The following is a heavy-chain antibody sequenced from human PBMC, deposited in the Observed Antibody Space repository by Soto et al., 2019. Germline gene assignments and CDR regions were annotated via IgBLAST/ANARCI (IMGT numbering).Heavy chain of an antibody. CDR2: ISYDGSNK. V-gene: IGHV3-30*18. J-gene: IGHJ6*03. D-gene: IGHD3-3*01. Sequence: QVQLVESGGGVVQPGRSLRLSCAASGFTFSSYGMHWVRQAPGKGLEWVAVISYDGSNKYYADSVKGRFTISRDNSKNTLYLQMNSLRAEDTAVYYCAKCSVFGVVDQYYYYYYMDVWGKGTPVTVSS. CDR1: GFTFSSYG. CDR3: AKCSVFGVVDQYYYYYYMDV.